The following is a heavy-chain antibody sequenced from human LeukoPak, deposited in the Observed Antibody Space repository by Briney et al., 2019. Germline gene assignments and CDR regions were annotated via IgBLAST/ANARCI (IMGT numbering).Heavy chain of an antibody. CDR2: ISWNSGSI. J-gene: IGHJ4*02. D-gene: IGHD2-15*01. CDR3: ARTPSYCSGGGCYVSHYFDY. CDR1: AFTFDDYA. V-gene: IGHV3-9*01. Sequence: PGGSLRLSCALSAFTFDDYAMDWVRQAPGKGLEWVSGISWNSGSIGYAGSVKGRFTISRDNAKNSLYLQMNSLRAEDTASYYCARTPSYCSGGGCYVSHYFDYWGQGTLATVSS.